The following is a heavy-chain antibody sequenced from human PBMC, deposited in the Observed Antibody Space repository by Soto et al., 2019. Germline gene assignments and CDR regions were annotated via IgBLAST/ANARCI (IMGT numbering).Heavy chain of an antibody. CDR1: GNTFTNFG. CDR3: ARVIPGAEAWFDT. CDR2: ISAYTDDP. J-gene: IGHJ5*02. Sequence: QGQLVQSGAEVKKPGASVKVSCTASGNTFTNFGVTWVRQAPGQGLEWMGWISAYTDDPNYAQKFQGRVTMTIDTSKSTGYLDLRSLTSDDTAVYYCARVIPGAEAWFDTWGQGTLVTVS. D-gene: IGHD2-2*01. V-gene: IGHV1-18*01.